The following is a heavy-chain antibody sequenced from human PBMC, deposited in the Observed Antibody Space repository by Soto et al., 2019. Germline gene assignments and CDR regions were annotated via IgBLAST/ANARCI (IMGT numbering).Heavy chain of an antibody. D-gene: IGHD3-9*01. V-gene: IGHV3-30*03. Sequence: QVQLVESGGGVVQPGRSLRLSCAASGFTFSRYGMHWVRQAPGQGLEWVAVISYDGSNKYYADSVKGRFTISRDNSKNTLYLQMNSLRAEDTAVYYCAPDYDILTGYSSAHFDYWGQGTLVTVSS. CDR2: ISYDGSNK. J-gene: IGHJ4*02. CDR1: GFTFSRYG. CDR3: APDYDILTGYSSAHFDY.